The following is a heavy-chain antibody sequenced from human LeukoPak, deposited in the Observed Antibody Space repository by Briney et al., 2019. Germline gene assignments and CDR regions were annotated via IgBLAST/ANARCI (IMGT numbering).Heavy chain of an antibody. J-gene: IGHJ4*02. V-gene: IGHV3-23*01. D-gene: IGHD5-12*01. Sequence: GGTLRLSCAGSGFPFSSHGMNWVRQAPRKGLEWVSGISPGGPTYYADSVKGRFSISRDDSKNTFYLQMINLRAEDTAVYYCAKDGAWLRFDDWGQGILVTVSS. CDR2: ISPGGPT. CDR1: GFPFSSHG. CDR3: AKDGAWLRFDD.